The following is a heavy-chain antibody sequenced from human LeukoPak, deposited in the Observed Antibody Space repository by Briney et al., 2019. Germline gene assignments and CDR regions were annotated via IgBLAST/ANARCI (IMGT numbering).Heavy chain of an antibody. CDR3: SRLEQHWNADY. CDR1: GFTFGDYA. Sequence: GGSLRPSRTASGFTFGDYAMSWVRQAPGKGLEWVGFIRSKACGGTTEYAASAKGRFTISRDDSKSIAYLQMNSLKAEDTAVYYCSRLEQHWNADYWGQGTVVSVSS. V-gene: IGHV3-49*04. J-gene: IGHJ4*02. CDR2: IRSKACGGTT. D-gene: IGHD1-1*01.